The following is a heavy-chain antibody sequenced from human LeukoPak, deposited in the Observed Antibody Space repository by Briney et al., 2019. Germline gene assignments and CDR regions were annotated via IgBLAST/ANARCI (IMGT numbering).Heavy chain of an antibody. V-gene: IGHV3-21*01. CDR3: ARDFGYGDSGTGNFDY. CDR2: ISSSSSYI. Sequence: GGSLRLSCAASGFTFSSYSMNWVRQAPGKGLEWVSSISSSSSYIYYADSVKGRFTISRDNAKNSLYLQMNSLRAEDTAVYYCARDFGYGDSGTGNFDYWGQGTLVTVSS. J-gene: IGHJ4*02. D-gene: IGHD4-17*01. CDR1: GFTFSSYS.